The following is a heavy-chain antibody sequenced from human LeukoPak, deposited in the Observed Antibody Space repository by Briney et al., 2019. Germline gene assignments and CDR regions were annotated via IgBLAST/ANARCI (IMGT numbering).Heavy chain of an antibody. Sequence: SETLSLTCAVYGGSFSGYYWSWIRQPPGKGLEWIGEINHSGSTNYNPSLKSRVTISVDTSKNQFSLKLSSVTAADTAVHYCARGPLIVVVPAALPSMDDWGQGTTVTVSS. V-gene: IGHV4-34*01. CDR1: GGSFSGYY. J-gene: IGHJ6*02. CDR3: ARGPLIVVVPAALPSMDD. CDR2: INHSGST. D-gene: IGHD2-2*01.